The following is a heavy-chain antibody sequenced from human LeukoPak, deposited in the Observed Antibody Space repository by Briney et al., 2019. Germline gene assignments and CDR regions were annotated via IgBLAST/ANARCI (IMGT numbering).Heavy chain of an antibody. J-gene: IGHJ6*03. Sequence: KSSETLSLTCSVSGYSISNAYYWGWIRQPPGKGLEWIGYIYYSGSTNYNPSLKSRVTLSMDTSKNQFSLRLSSVTAADTAVYYCARGALRYFDWLKKDYYYMDVWGKGTTVTISS. CDR3: ARGALRYFDWLKKDYYYMDV. D-gene: IGHD3-9*01. V-gene: IGHV4-61*01. CDR2: IYYSGST. CDR1: GYSISNAYY.